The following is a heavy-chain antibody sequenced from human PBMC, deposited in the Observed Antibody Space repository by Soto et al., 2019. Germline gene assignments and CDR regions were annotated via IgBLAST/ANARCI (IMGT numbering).Heavy chain of an antibody. V-gene: IGHV4-39*01. CDR3: ARNSHMLNNWFDP. CDR1: GASISSTSYY. D-gene: IGHD3-10*02. CDR2: IHYTGSI. J-gene: IGHJ5*02. Sequence: QLQLQESGPGLVKPSETLSLTCSLSGASISSTSYYWGWIRQPPGKGLQWIGSIHYTGSIDYSPSLKGRVTMALDTSENQFSLRLNSLPAADTAVYYCARNSHMLNNWFDPWGQGTLVTVSS.